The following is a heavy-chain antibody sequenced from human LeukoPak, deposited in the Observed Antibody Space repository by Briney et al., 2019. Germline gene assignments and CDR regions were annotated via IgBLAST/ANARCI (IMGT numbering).Heavy chain of an antibody. CDR1: GFTFSSYS. CDR3: ARALYYDSSGYTNWFDP. V-gene: IGHV3-21*01. D-gene: IGHD3-22*01. J-gene: IGHJ5*02. Sequence: GGSLRLSCAASGFTFSSYSMNRVRQAPGKGLEWVSSISSSSSYIYYADSVKGRFTISRDNAKNSLYLQMNSLRVEDTAVYYCARALYYDSSGYTNWFDPWGQGTLVTVSS. CDR2: ISSSSSYI.